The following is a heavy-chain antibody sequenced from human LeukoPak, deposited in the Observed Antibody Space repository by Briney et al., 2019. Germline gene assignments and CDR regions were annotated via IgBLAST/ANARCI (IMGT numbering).Heavy chain of an antibody. CDR3: ARLYSSSWYKAFDI. J-gene: IGHJ3*02. V-gene: IGHV4-59*01. Sequence: SETLSLTCTVSGGSMSNYYWSWIRQPPGKGLEWIGDVYYSGSTNYNPSLKSRVTISVDTSKNQFSLKLSSVTTADTAVYYCARLYSSSWYKAFDIWGQGTMVTVSS. D-gene: IGHD6-13*01. CDR1: GGSMSNYY. CDR2: VYYSGST.